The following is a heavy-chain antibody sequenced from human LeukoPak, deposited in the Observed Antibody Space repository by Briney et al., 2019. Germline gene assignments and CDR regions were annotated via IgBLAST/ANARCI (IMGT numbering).Heavy chain of an antibody. Sequence: PGGSLRLSCAASGFTFSSYSMNWVRQAPGKGLEWVSSISSSSSYIYYADSVKGRFTISRDNAKNSLYLQMNSLRAEDTAVYYCARDGATAVAGTSFDYWGQGTLVTVSS. CDR2: ISSSSSYI. D-gene: IGHD6-19*01. CDR1: GFTFSSYS. CDR3: ARDGATAVAGTSFDY. V-gene: IGHV3-21*01. J-gene: IGHJ4*02.